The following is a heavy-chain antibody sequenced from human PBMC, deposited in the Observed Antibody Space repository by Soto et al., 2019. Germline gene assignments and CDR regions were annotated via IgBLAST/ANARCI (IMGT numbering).Heavy chain of an antibody. V-gene: IGHV4-59*01. CDR2: IYYSGST. Sequence: QVQLQESGPGLVKPSETLSLTCTVSGGSISSYYWSWIRQSPGKGLEWIGYIYYSGSTRYNPSLNSRVTISVDSSKTQFSLKLSSVTAADTAVYYCARGRGDTAMAWYYWGQGTLVTVSS. D-gene: IGHD5-18*01. CDR1: GGSISSYY. J-gene: IGHJ4*02. CDR3: ARGRGDTAMAWYY.